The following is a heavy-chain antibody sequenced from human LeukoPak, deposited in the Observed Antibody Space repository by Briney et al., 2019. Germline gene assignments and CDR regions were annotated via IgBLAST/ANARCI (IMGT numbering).Heavy chain of an antibody. J-gene: IGHJ4*02. CDR1: GFTFSTNN. Sequence: GGSLRLSCAASGFTFSTNNMNWVRQAPGKGLEWISCISRSSSTIYYADSARGRFTISRDNAKSSLYLQMDSLRADDTAVYYCAKEDITVAFDYWGQGTLVTVSS. V-gene: IGHV3-48*01. CDR3: AKEDITVAFDY. D-gene: IGHD4-23*01. CDR2: ISRSSSTI.